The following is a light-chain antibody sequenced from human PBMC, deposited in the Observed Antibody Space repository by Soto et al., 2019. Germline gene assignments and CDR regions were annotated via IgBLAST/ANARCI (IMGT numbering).Light chain of an antibody. CDR3: QHYNNWPIT. CDR1: QSVVTN. V-gene: IGKV3-15*01. CDR2: RAS. Sequence: EIEMTQSTASLSLAAGDMVTLSCRASQSVVTNVAWYQQKPGQAPRLLIFRASARATGIPARFSGSGSGTEFTLTISSLQSEDFGFYFCQHYNNWPITFGQGTRLEIK. J-gene: IGKJ5*01.